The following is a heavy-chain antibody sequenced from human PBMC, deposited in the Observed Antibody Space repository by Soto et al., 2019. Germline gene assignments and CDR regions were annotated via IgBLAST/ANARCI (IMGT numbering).Heavy chain of an antibody. CDR2: MNPNSGNT. Sequence: QVQLVQSGAEVKKPGASVKVSCKASGYTFTSYNIDWVRQATGQGLEWMGWMNPNSGNTGYAQKFQGRVTMTRDTSVSTAYMELSSLRSEDPAVYYCAGPWNKQWGQGTMVSVSS. D-gene: IGHD1-1*01. J-gene: IGHJ4*02. CDR3: AGPWNKQ. CDR1: GYTFTSYN. V-gene: IGHV1-8*01.